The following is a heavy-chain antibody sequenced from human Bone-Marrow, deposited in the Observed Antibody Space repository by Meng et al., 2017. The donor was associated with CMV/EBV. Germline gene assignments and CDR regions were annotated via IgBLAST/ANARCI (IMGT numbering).Heavy chain of an antibody. CDR3: ARRAVGRTTDYFDY. D-gene: IGHD1-26*01. V-gene: IGHV4-39*01. J-gene: IGHJ4*02. CDR1: GDSISNSDSF. Sequence: SGDSISNSDSFWAWIRQPPGKGLEWIATFHCSGITFDNPSLRSRVTKSVDTSRNQFSLKLTSMTAADTAVYFCARRAVGRTTDYFDYWGQGTLVTVSS. CDR2: FHCSGIT.